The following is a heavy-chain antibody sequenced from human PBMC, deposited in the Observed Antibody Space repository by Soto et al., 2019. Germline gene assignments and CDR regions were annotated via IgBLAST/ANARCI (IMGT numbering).Heavy chain of an antibody. J-gene: IGHJ4*02. CDR1: GYTFTRYD. CDR3: ARKDGAAGNDY. V-gene: IGHV1-8*01. Sequence: ASVKGSCEASGYTFTRYDINWVRQATGQGLEWMGWMNPNSGNTGYAQKFQGRVTMTRNTSISTAYMELSSLRSEDTAVYYCARKDGAAGNDYWGQGTLVTVSS. D-gene: IGHD6-13*01. CDR2: MNPNSGNT.